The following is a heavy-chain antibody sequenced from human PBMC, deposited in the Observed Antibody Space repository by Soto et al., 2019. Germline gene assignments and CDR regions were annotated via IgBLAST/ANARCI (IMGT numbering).Heavy chain of an antibody. D-gene: IGHD2-15*01. CDR3: VKESTPPFFDS. J-gene: IGHJ4*02. V-gene: IGHV3-33*03. Sequence: GGSLRLSCVGSGFTLNNYGVHWVRQAPGKGLEWVALMWYDGLRQTYLDSVRGRFTVSRDSSTNTIYLQMNSLRVEDTGNYFCVKESTPPFFDSWSQGTPVTVSS. CDR1: GFTLNNYG. CDR2: MWYDGLRQ.